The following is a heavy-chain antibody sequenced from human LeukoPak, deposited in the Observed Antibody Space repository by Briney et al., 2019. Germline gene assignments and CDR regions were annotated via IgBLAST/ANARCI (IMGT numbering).Heavy chain of an antibody. CDR1: GFTFRSYA. CDR3: AKDAKPYYYDSSGYYYAGAFDI. J-gene: IGHJ3*02. D-gene: IGHD3-22*01. CDR2: ISGSGGST. V-gene: IGHV3-23*01. Sequence: GGSLRLSCAASGFTFRSYAMSWVRQAPGKGLEWVSAISGSGGSTYYADSVKGRFTISRDNSKNTLHLQMNSLRAEDTAVYYCAKDAKPYYYDSSGYYYAGAFDIWGQGTMVTVSS.